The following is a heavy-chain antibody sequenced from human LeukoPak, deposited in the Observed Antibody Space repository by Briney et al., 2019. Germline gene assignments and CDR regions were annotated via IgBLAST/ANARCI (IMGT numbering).Heavy chain of an antibody. CDR1: GGSISSGGYS. CDR3: ASTYDSSGYYS. CDR2: IYHSGST. J-gene: IGHJ4*02. D-gene: IGHD3-22*01. V-gene: IGHV4-30-2*01. Sequence: PSETLSLTCTVSGGSISSGGYSWSWIRQPPGKGLEWIGYIYHSGSTYYNPSLKSRVTISVDRSKNQFSLKLSSVTAADTAVYYCASTYDSSGYYSWGQGTLVTVSS.